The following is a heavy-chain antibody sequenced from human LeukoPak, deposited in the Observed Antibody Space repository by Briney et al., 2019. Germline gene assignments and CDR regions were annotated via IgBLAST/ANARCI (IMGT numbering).Heavy chain of an antibody. CDR3: ARVGDMITFGGIILEGYFDY. J-gene: IGHJ4*02. D-gene: IGHD3-16*01. CDR1: GGSISGYY. V-gene: IGHV4-59*12. Sequence: MTSETLSLTCIVSGGSISGYYWSWIRQPPGKGLDWIGYIHYSGSSSYSPALKSRVTMSVDTSKNQFSLQLNSVTPEDTAVYYCARVGDMITFGGIILEGYFDYWGQGTLVTVSS. CDR2: IHYSGSS.